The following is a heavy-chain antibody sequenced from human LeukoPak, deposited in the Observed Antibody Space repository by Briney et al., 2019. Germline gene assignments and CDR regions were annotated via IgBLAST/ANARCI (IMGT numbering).Heavy chain of an antibody. J-gene: IGHJ3*01. CDR3: ARVQWLPLDVFNF. V-gene: IGHV4-59*02. Sequence: PSETLSLTCTVSGGSVRIYYWSWIRQPPGKGLEWIGYIHYSGSTDYNASLKSRVTISVDTSKNQFSLKMNSVTAADTAIYYCARVQWLPLDVFNFWGQGTMVTVSS. CDR2: IHYSGST. CDR1: GGSVRIYY. D-gene: IGHD6-19*01.